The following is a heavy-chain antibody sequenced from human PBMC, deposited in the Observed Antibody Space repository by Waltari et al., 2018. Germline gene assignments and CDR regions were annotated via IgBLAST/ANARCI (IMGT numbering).Heavy chain of an antibody. D-gene: IGHD2-2*01. CDR3: ARGVYCSSTSCYEYFQH. Sequence: QVPLVQSGAEVKKPGASVKVSCKASGYTFTGYYMPWVRQSPGQGLELMGRINPNSGGTNYAQKFQGRVTMTRDTSISTAYMELSRLRSDDTAVYYCARGVYCSSTSCYEYFQHWGQGTLVTVSS. V-gene: IGHV1-2*06. J-gene: IGHJ1*01. CDR1: GYTFTGYY. CDR2: INPNSGGT.